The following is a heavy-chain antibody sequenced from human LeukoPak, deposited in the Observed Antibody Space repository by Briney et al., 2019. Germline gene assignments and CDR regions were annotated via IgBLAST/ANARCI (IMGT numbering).Heavy chain of an antibody. V-gene: IGHV4-59*01. CDR1: GGSISSYY. J-gene: IGHJ6*03. CDR3: ARVLRYYYYMDV. CDR2: IYYSGST. Sequence: SETLSLTCTVSGGSISSYYWSWIRQPPGKGLEWIGYIYYSGSTNYNPSLKSRVAISVDTSKNQFSLKLSSVTAADSAVYYCARVLRYYYYMDVWGKGTTVTVSS.